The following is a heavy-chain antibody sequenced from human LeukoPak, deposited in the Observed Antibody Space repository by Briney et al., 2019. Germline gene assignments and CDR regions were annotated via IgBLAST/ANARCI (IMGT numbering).Heavy chain of an antibody. J-gene: IGHJ4*02. CDR2: IYPGDSDT. V-gene: IGHV5-51*01. CDR3: ARQFWGGYSGYDYEGLFDY. CDR1: GYSFTSYW. Sequence: GESLKISCKGSGYSFTSYWIGWVRQMPGKGLEWMGIIYPGDSDTRYSPSFQGQVTISADKSISTAYLQWSSLKASDTAMYYCARQFWGGYSGYDYEGLFDYWGQGTLVTVSS. D-gene: IGHD5-12*01.